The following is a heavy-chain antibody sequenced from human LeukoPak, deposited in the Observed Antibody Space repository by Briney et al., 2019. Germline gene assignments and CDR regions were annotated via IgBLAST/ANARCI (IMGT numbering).Heavy chain of an antibody. D-gene: IGHD1-1*01. J-gene: IGHJ5*02. V-gene: IGHV3-11*04. CDR1: GIVFSDYY. Sequence: GGSLRLSCAASGIVFSDYYMTWVRQAPGKGLESISYISYTGRTIHYADSVKGRFTISRDNAQKSLYLQMNSLRDDDTAVYYCARRTSLTGIIDLWGQGTVVSVSS. CDR3: ARRTSLTGIIDL. CDR2: ISYTGRTI.